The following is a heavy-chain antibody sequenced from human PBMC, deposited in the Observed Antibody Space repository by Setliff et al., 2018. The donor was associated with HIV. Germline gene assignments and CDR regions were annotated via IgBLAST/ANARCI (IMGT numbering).Heavy chain of an antibody. CDR1: GYIFTDCG. CDR3: ARWSCDTSYCDDAPHNWFEP. V-gene: IGHV1-18*01. CDR2: VSPDNGHT. Sequence: GASVKVSCKASGYIFTDCGVGWVRQAPGQGLEWMGWVSPDNGHTNYAQKFQGRVTMSTDTSTSTIYMELTSLRSDDTAINYCARWSCDTSYCDDAPHNWFEPWGQGTLVTVSS. D-gene: IGHD1-26*01. J-gene: IGHJ5*02.